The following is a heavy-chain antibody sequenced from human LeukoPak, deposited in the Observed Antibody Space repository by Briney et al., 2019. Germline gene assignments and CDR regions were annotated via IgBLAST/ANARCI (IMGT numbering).Heavy chain of an antibody. CDR1: GYTFTGYY. Sequence: GASVKVSCKASGYTFTGYYMHWVRQAPGQGLEWMGWINPNSGGTNYAQKFQGRVTMTRDTSISTAYMELSRLRSDDTAVYYCARNAYSGSFRWFDPWGQGTLVTVSS. CDR3: ARNAYSGSFRWFDP. J-gene: IGHJ5*02. D-gene: IGHD1-26*01. CDR2: INPNSGGT. V-gene: IGHV1-2*02.